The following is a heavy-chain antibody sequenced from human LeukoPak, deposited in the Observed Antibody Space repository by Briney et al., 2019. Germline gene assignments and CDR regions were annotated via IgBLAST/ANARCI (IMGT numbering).Heavy chain of an antibody. V-gene: IGHV5-51*01. CDR2: IHPSDSDT. Sequence: GESLKISCKSSGYRFTSYWIGWVRQMPGKGLGWMGIIHPSDSDTRYSPSFQGQVSISGDRSSSTAYLQWSSLKASDTAMYYCARSQGGSYFDYWGQGTLVTVSS. D-gene: IGHD3-10*01. J-gene: IGHJ4*02. CDR3: ARSQGGSYFDY. CDR1: GYRFTSYW.